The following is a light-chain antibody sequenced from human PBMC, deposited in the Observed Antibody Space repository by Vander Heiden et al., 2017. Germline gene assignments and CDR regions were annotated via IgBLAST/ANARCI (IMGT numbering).Light chain of an antibody. CDR3: QQRRNWPIT. V-gene: IGKV3-11*01. CDR2: DAS. Sequence: EIVLTQSPATLSLSPGERATLSCRASQSVGTYLAWNQQKPGQAPRLLIYDASNRATGIPARFSGSGSGTDFTLTISSLEPEDFAVYYCQQRRNWPITFGQGTRLEIK. CDR1: QSVGTY. J-gene: IGKJ5*01.